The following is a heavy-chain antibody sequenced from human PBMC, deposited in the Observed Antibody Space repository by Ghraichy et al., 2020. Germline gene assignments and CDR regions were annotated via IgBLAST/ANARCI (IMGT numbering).Heavy chain of an antibody. CDR2: IGSTGDT. V-gene: IGHV3-13*01. Sequence: GGSLRLSCAASGFTLSNYDMHWVRQSTGKGLEWVSAIGSTGDTYYPGSVKGRFTISRENAKNSLYLQMNNLRAGDTAVYYCARERNGMDVWGPGTTVTVSS. CDR1: GFTLSNYD. CDR3: ARERNGMDV. J-gene: IGHJ6*02.